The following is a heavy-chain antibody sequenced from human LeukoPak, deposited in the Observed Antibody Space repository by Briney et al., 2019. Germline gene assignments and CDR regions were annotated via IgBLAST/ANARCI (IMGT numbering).Heavy chain of an antibody. D-gene: IGHD2-8*01. CDR2: ISAYNGNT. CDR3: ARYFGGGRATNGFDY. Sequence: ASVKVSCKASGDTFTSYGISWVRQAPGQGLEWMGWISAYNGNTNYAQKLQGRVTMTTDTSTSTAYMELSSLRSDDTAVYYCARYFGGGRATNGFDYWGQGTLVTVSS. V-gene: IGHV1-18*01. J-gene: IGHJ4*02. CDR1: GDTFTSYG.